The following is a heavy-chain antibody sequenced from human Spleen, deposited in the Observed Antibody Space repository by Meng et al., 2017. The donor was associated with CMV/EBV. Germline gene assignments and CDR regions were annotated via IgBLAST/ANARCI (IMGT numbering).Heavy chain of an antibody. CDR2: IIPIFGTA. V-gene: IGHV1-69*12. Sequence: QVQPVAAGAEVKEPGSPVKVSCKASGGTFSSYAISWVRQAPGQGLEWMGGIIPIFGTANYAQKFQGRVTITADESTSTAYMELSSLRSEDTAVYYCARGGDGYNFGYWGQGTLVTVSS. D-gene: IGHD5-24*01. J-gene: IGHJ4*02. CDR1: GGTFSSYA. CDR3: ARGGDGYNFGY.